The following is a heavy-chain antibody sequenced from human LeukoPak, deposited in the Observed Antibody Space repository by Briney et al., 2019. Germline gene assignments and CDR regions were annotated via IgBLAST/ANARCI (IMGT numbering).Heavy chain of an antibody. Sequence: TGGSLRLSCAASGFTFSSYWMHWVRQATGKGLVWVSDINSGGSSTSYADSVKGRFTISRDNAKNTLYLQMNSLRAEDTAVYYCARDLGYCSSTSCYAGGMADYWGQGTLVTVSS. J-gene: IGHJ4*02. CDR3: ARDLGYCSSTSCYAGGMADY. V-gene: IGHV3-74*01. CDR2: INSGGSST. D-gene: IGHD2-2*01. CDR1: GFTFSSYW.